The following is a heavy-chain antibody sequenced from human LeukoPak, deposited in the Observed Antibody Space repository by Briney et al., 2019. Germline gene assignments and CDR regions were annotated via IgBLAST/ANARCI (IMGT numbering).Heavy chain of an antibody. Sequence: SETLSLTCTVSGGSISSYYWSWIRQPPGKGLEWIGYIYYSGSTNYNPSLKSRVTISVDTSKNQFSLKLSSVTAADTAVYYCARGGAMVRGVIITGNLDYWGQGTLVTVSS. D-gene: IGHD3-10*01. CDR2: IYYSGST. V-gene: IGHV4-59*12. CDR1: GGSISSYY. J-gene: IGHJ4*02. CDR3: ARGGAMVRGVIITGNLDY.